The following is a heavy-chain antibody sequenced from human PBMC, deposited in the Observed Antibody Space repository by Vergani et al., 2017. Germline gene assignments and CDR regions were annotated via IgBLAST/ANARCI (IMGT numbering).Heavy chain of an antibody. V-gene: IGHV4-38-2*01. CDR2: IFHSGDT. J-gene: IGHJ4*02. Sequence: QVQLQESGPGVVKPSETLSLTCAVSGFSLNSGYYWGWIRQPPGRGLEWIGSIFHSGDTYYNPSLKSRVTISVDTSKNQFSLKVNSVTAADTAVYYCTRHYYDSNGYYFPDYWGQGSLVTVSS. CDR1: GFSLNSGYY. D-gene: IGHD3-22*01. CDR3: TRHYYDSNGYYFPDY.